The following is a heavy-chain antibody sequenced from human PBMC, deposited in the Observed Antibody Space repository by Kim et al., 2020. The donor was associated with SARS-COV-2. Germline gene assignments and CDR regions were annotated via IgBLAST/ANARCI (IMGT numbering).Heavy chain of an antibody. D-gene: IGHD3-3*01. Sequence: YAPKLKGRVTMTTDTSTNTAYMELRSLRSDDTALYYCARDDDFWSGAIDYWGQGTLVTVSS. CDR3: ARDDDFWSGAIDY. J-gene: IGHJ4*02. V-gene: IGHV1-18*01.